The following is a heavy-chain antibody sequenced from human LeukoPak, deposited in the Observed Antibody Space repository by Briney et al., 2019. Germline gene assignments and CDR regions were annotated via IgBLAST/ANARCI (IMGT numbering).Heavy chain of an antibody. J-gene: IGHJ6*02. D-gene: IGHD3-22*01. CDR2: ISAYNGNT. V-gene: IGHV1-18*01. CDR1: GYTFTSYG. Sequence: ASVKVSCKASGYTFTSYGISWVRQAPGQGLEWMGWISAYNGNTNYAQKLQGRVTMTTDTSTSTAYMELSSLRSEDTAVYYCARVRGSSGYYYVGYYGMDVWGQGTTVTVSS. CDR3: ARVRGSSGYYYVGYYGMDV.